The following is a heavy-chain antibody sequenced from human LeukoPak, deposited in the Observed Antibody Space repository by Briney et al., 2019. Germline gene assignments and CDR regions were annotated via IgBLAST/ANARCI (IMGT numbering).Heavy chain of an antibody. CDR2: IGSSGSTV. CDR3: ARDTLVYADSPDAFDI. D-gene: IGHD4-17*01. J-gene: IGHJ3*02. V-gene: IGHV3-48*02. CDR1: RFTFSSYS. Sequence: GGSLRLSCAASRFTFSSYSMNWVRQAPGKGLEWVSYIGSSGSTVYYADSVKGRFTISRDNAKSSMYLQMNSLRDEDTAVYYCARDTLVYADSPDAFDIWGQGTMVTVSS.